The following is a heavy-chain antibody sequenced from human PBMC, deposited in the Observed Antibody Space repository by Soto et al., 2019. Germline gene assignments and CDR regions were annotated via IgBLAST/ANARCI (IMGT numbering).Heavy chain of an antibody. CDR1: GFTFSDYA. V-gene: IGHV3-30*18. J-gene: IGHJ4*02. D-gene: IGHD6-19*01. Sequence: VQLVESGGGVVQPGRSLRLSCAASGFTFSDYAMHWVRQAAGKGLEWVAVDSHDGRNTHYADSGKGRFTISRDSCKNTVSLERTSLRAEDTAVYYCAKGGRQWLVTSDFNYWGQGALVTVSS. CDR3: AKGGRQWLVTSDFNY. CDR2: DSHDGRNT.